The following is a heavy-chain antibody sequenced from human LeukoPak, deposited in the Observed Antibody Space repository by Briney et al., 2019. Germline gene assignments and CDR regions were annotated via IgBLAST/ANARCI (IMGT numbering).Heavy chain of an antibody. CDR1: GYSFTSYW. V-gene: IGHV5-51*01. J-gene: IGHJ4*02. Sequence: GESQKISCKGSGYSFTSYWIGWVRQMPGKGLEWMGIIYLGDSDTRYSPSFQGQVTISADKSISTAYMQWSSLTASDTAMYYCARRNSRTYYSDYWGQGTLVTVSS. D-gene: IGHD2/OR15-2a*01. CDR3: ARRNSRTYYSDY. CDR2: IYLGDSDT.